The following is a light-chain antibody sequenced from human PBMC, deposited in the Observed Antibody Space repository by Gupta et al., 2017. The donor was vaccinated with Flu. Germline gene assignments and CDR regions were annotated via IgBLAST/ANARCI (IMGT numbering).Light chain of an antibody. CDR3: MQALQTPLT. J-gene: IGKJ1*01. V-gene: IGKV2-28*01. Sequence: DLVLTPSPLSLPVTPGETVSIPCRPSQSFLPSNASNYLDWYQQKPGQSPQLLIYLGSNRASGVPDRFSGSGSGTDFTLKISRVEAEDVGVYYCMQALQTPLTFGQGTKVEIK. CDR1: QSFLPSNASNY. CDR2: LGS.